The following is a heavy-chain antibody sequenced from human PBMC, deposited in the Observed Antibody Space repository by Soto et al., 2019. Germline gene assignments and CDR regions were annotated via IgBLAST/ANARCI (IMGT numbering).Heavy chain of an antibody. D-gene: IGHD5-18*01. V-gene: IGHV1-18*01. J-gene: IGHJ6*02. CDR2: VSPYNGNR. CDR1: GYTFSSYG. Sequence: QVQLVQSGAEVKKPGASVKVSCKASGYTFSSYGISWVRQAPGQGLEWIGWVSPYNGNRNYAQKFLGRVTLTTDTSTRTAYMELRSLRSDDTAVYYCARRGYRDGYNPTYYYFHGMDVWGQGTTLTVPS. CDR3: ARRGYRDGYNPTYYYFHGMDV.